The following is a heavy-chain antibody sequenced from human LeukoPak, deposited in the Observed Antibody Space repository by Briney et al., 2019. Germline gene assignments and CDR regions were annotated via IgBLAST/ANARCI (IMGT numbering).Heavy chain of an antibody. D-gene: IGHD3-9*01. Sequence: GASVKVSCKASGYTFTSYAMNWVRQAPGQRLEWMGWINAGNGNTKYSQEFQGRVTITRDTSASTAYMELSSLRSEDMAVYYCARANYDILTGPRSWALPPHSNWFDPWGQGTLVTVSS. CDR3: ARANYDILTGPRSWALPPHSNWFDP. J-gene: IGHJ5*02. CDR2: INAGNGNT. CDR1: GYTFTSYA. V-gene: IGHV1-3*03.